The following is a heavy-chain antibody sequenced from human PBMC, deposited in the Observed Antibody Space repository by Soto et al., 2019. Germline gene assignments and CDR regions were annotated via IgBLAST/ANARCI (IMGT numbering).Heavy chain of an antibody. Sequence: ASVKVSCKASGYTFTSYTMHWVRQAPGQRLEWMGWITAGNGNTKYSQKFQGRVTITRDTSANTAYMELSSLRSEDAAVYYCARNYGSNWFDPWGQGALVTVSS. D-gene: IGHD4-17*01. CDR2: ITAGNGNT. J-gene: IGHJ5*02. V-gene: IGHV1-3*01. CDR3: ARNYGSNWFDP. CDR1: GYTFTSYT.